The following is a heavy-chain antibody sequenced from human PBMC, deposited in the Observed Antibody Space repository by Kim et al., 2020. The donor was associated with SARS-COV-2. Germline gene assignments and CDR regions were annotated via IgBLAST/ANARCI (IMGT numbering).Heavy chain of an antibody. CDR2: K. Sequence: KDYVDSVKGRCTMSRDNAKNSLYLQMSSLRTEDTAIYYCAALDTAHVPGGIWGQGTLVSVSS. D-gene: IGHD3-10*02. J-gene: IGHJ4*02. CDR3: AALDTAHVPGGI. V-gene: IGHV3-7*01.